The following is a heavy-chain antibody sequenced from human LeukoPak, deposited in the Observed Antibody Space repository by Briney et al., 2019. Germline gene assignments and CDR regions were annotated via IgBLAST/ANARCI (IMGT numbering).Heavy chain of an antibody. CDR2: IYYSGST. J-gene: IGHJ5*02. Sequence: PSETLSLTCTVSGGSISSYYWSWIRRPPGKGLEWIGYIYYSGSTNYNPSLKSRVTISVDTSKNQFSLKLSSVTAADTAVYYCARKRNYYDSSGGDSWFDPWGQGTLVTVSS. D-gene: IGHD3-22*01. CDR3: ARKRNYYDSSGGDSWFDP. V-gene: IGHV4-59*08. CDR1: GGSISSYY.